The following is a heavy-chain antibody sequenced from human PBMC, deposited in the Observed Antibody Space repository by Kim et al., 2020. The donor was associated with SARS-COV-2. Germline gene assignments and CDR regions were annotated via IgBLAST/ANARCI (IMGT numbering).Heavy chain of an antibody. CDR2: ISYDGSNK. J-gene: IGHJ6*03. V-gene: IGHV3-30*18. Sequence: GGSLRLSCAASGFTFSSYGMHWVRQAPGKGLEWVAVISYDGSNKYYADSVKGRFTISRDNSKNTLYLQMNSLRAEDTAVYYCAKDLRYCSSTSCYHYYY. CDR1: GFTFSSYG. CDR3: AKDLRYCSSTSCYHYYY. D-gene: IGHD2-2*01.